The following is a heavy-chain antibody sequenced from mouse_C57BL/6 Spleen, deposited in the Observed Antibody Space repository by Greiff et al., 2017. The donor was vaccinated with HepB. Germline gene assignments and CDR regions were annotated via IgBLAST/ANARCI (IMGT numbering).Heavy chain of an antibody. D-gene: IGHD1-3*01. V-gene: IGHV5-9*01. CDR1: GFTFSSYT. CDR2: ISGGGGNT. Sequence: DVKLVESGGGLVKPGGSLKLSCAASGFTFSSYTMSWVRQTPEKRLEWVATISGGGGNTYYPDSVKGRFTISRDNAKNTLYLQMSSLRSEDTALYYCARHKGFAYWGQGTLVTVSA. CDR3: ARHKGFAY. J-gene: IGHJ3*01.